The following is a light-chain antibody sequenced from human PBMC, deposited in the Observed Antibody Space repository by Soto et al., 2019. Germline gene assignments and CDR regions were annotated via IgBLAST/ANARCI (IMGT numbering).Light chain of an antibody. CDR2: WAS. J-gene: IGKJ1*01. Sequence: IVMIHSPNSQTEYLGDMAPITCKSSEIVLYTSNNSNYFAWYQQRPRQPPKLLIYWASTRASGVPDRFSGSGSGTDFTLTISSLQPEDVAIYYCQQYYIRLWTFGQGTKVDVK. V-gene: IGKV4-1*01. CDR3: QQYYIRLWT. CDR1: EIVLYTSNNSNY.